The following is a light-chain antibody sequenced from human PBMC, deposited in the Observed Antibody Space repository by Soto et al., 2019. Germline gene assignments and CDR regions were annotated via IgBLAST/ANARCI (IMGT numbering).Light chain of an antibody. Sequence: DIQMTQSPSSLSASVGDRVTITCRASQSISTFLNWYQHKPGKAPTLLIYAASSVQSGVPSRFSGSGSGTDFTLTISNLQPEDFATYYCQQSFSAPIFTFGPGTKVDIK. CDR1: QSISTF. CDR2: AAS. J-gene: IGKJ3*01. CDR3: QQSFSAPIFT. V-gene: IGKV1-39*01.